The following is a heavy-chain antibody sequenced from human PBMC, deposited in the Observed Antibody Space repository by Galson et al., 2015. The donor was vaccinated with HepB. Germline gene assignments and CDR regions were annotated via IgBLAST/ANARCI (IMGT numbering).Heavy chain of an antibody. V-gene: IGHV5-51*03. CDR1: GYSFNTYW. D-gene: IGHD3-10*01. CDR2: IYPGDSDT. J-gene: IGHJ3*02. Sequence: QSGAEVKKPGESLKISCKGSGYSFNTYWIGRVRQMPGKGLEWMGIIYPGDSDTRYSPSFQGQVTISADKSISTAYLQWSSLKASDTAMYYCARPRAPYGYNDAFDIWGQGTMVTVSS. CDR3: ARPRAPYGYNDAFDI.